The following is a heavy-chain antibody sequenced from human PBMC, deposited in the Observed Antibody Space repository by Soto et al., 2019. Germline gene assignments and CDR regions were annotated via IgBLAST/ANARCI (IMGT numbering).Heavy chain of an antibody. CDR2: ISGSGGST. V-gene: IGHV3-23*01. D-gene: IGHD2-15*01. CDR3: AKPLVNCSGGSCYSEYYYYCGMDV. CDR1: GFPFRSSA. Sequence: GGSLRLSCATAGFPFRSSAMRWVRQAHGKGLEWVSAISGSGGSTYYADSVKGRFTISRDSSKNTLYLQMNSLRAEDTAVYYCAKPLVNCSGGSCYSEYYYYCGMDVWGQGTTVTVSS. J-gene: IGHJ6*02.